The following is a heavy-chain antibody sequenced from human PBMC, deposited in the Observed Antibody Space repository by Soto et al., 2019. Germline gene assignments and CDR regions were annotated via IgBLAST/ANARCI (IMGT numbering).Heavy chain of an antibody. D-gene: IGHD6-13*01. CDR3: ARERAAARRTWDYYGMDV. Sequence: GPSVKVSCKASGYTFTSYGISWVRQAPGQGLEWMGWISAYNGNTNYAQKLQGRVTMTTDTSTSTAYMELRSLRSDDTAVYYCARERAAARRTWDYYGMDVWGQGTTVTVSS. CDR2: ISAYNGNT. J-gene: IGHJ6*02. V-gene: IGHV1-18*01. CDR1: GYTFTSYG.